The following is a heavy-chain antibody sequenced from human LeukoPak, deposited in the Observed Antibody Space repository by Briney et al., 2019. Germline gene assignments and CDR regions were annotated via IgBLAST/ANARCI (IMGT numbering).Heavy chain of an antibody. Sequence: PSETLSLTCTVSGYSISSGYYWGWIRQPPRKGLEWIGSIYHSGSTNYNPSLKSRVTISVDTSKNQFSLKLSSVTAADTAVYYCASLPGIYYYDSSGYRYWGQGTLVTVSS. J-gene: IGHJ4*02. V-gene: IGHV4-38-2*02. D-gene: IGHD3-22*01. CDR2: IYHSGST. CDR1: GYSISSGYY. CDR3: ASLPGIYYYDSSGYRY.